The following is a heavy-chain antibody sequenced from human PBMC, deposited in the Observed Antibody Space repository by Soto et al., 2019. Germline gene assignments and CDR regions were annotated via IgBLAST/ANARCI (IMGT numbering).Heavy chain of an antibody. CDR2: IYNSGST. D-gene: IGHD4-17*01. Sequence: SETLSLTCTVSGGSISSYYWSWIRQPPGKGLEWIGYIYNSGSTNYNPSLKSRVTISIDTSKSQFSLKLSSVTAADTAVYYCARHMTTVTTVDYWGQGTLVTVSS. J-gene: IGHJ4*02. CDR1: GGSISSYY. V-gene: IGHV4-59*01. CDR3: ARHMTTVTTVDY.